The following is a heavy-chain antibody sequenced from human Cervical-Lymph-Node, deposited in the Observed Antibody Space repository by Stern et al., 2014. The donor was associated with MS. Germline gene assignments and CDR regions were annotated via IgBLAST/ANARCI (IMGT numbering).Heavy chain of an antibody. Sequence: QLQLQESGPGLVKPSETLSLTCTVSGASFTNRDYWGWIRQSPGKGLEWVGSVYYSGITYYRPSLKSRVTISIDTSRNQFFLSLTSVTATDTAVYFCARGVTAVTNYVPNWCFDLWGRGTLVTVSS. CDR3: ARGVTAVTNYVPNWCFDL. CDR1: GASFTNRDY. D-gene: IGHD4-11*01. CDR2: VYYSGIT. V-gene: IGHV4-39*02. J-gene: IGHJ2*01.